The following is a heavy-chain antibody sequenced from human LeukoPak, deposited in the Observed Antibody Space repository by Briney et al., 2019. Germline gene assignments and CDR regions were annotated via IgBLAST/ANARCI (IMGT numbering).Heavy chain of an antibody. V-gene: IGHV3-11*04. CDR3: ARGFRFPDV. Sequence: GGSLRFSCAASGFTFSDYYMSWIRQAPGKGLVWVSVKGRFTISRDNAKNSLYLQMNSLRAEDTAVYYCARGFRFPDVWGKGTTVTVSS. J-gene: IGHJ6*04. D-gene: IGHD2-21*01. CDR1: GFTFSDYY.